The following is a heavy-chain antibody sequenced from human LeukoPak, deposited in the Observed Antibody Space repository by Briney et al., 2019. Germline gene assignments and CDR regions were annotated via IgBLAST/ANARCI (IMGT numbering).Heavy chain of an antibody. D-gene: IGHD1-26*01. CDR3: ARRFSGSYGVYYFDY. V-gene: IGHV4-59*08. CDR2: IYYSGST. CDR1: GGSISSYY. Sequence: SETLSLPCTVSGGSISSYYWSWIRQPPGKGLEWIGYIYYSGSTNYNPSLKSRVTISVDTSKNQFSLKLSSVTAADTAVYYCARRFSGSYGVYYFDYWGQGTLVTVSS. J-gene: IGHJ4*02.